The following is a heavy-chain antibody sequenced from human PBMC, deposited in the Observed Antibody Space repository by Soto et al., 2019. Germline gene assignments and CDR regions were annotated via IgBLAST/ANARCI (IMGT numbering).Heavy chain of an antibody. CDR1: GFTLSDHY. Sequence: GGSLRLSWAGSGFTLSDHYIDWVRQAPGKGLEWVGRSREKPQGYSTAYSASVKGRFTTSRDESKNSACLQMNSLKTEDTAVYYCVRATYFSDSSGYTRCLDYWGQGTLVTVPQ. D-gene: IGHD3-22*01. CDR3: VRATYFSDSSGYTRCLDY. J-gene: IGHJ4*02. CDR2: SREKPQGYST. V-gene: IGHV3-72*01.